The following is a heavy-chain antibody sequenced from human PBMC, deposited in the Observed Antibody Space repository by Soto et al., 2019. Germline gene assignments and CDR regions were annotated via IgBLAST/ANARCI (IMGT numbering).Heavy chain of an antibody. D-gene: IGHD3-3*01. CDR2: INHSGST. CDR1: GGSFSGYY. J-gene: IGHJ5*02. V-gene: IGHV4-34*01. Sequence: SETLSLTCAVYGGSFSGYYWSWIRQPPGKGLEWIGEINHSGSTNYNPSLKSRVTISVDTSKNQFSLKLSSVTAADTAVYYCARGYLAYYHFWSGSSNLFVPWGQGTLLTVSS. CDR3: ARGYLAYYHFWSGSSNLFVP.